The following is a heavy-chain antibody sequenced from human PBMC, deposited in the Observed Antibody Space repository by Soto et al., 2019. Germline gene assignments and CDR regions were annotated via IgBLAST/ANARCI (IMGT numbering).Heavy chain of an antibody. CDR1: GFTVSSNY. Sequence: PGGSLRLSCAASGFTVSSNYMSWVRQAPGKGLEWVSVIYSGGSTYYADSVKGRFTISRDNSKNTLYLQMNSLRAEDTAVYYCARDPPSHYGMDVWGQGTTVTVS. CDR3: ARDPPSHYGMDV. J-gene: IGHJ6*02. V-gene: IGHV3-66*01. CDR2: IYSGGST.